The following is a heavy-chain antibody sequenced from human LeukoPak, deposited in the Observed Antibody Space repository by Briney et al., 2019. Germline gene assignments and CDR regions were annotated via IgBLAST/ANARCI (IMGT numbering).Heavy chain of an antibody. V-gene: IGHV3-21*01. J-gene: IGHJ4*02. CDR3: ARVELEAVSYGAADF. CDR1: GFTFTSHN. Sequence: GGSLRLSCAASGFTFTSHNMNWIRQAPGKGLEWVSPISSSSTYINYADSVKGRFTISRDNAKNSLYLQMNSLRAEDTAVYYCARVELEAVSYGAADFWGQGTLVTVSS. CDR2: ISSSSTYI. D-gene: IGHD1-26*01.